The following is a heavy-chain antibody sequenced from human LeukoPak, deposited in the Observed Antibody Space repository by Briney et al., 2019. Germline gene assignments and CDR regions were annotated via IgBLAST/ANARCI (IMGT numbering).Heavy chain of an antibody. D-gene: IGHD3-10*02. CDR1: AFIFSGHW. Sequence: GGSLRLSCEGSAFIFSGHWMNWVRQTPGKGLEWVSSISSSSSYIYYADSVKGRFTISRDNAKNSLYLQMNSLRAEDTAVYYCARDVRRGVCDYWGQGTLVTVSS. V-gene: IGHV3-21*01. J-gene: IGHJ4*02. CDR2: ISSSSSYI. CDR3: ARDVRRGVCDY.